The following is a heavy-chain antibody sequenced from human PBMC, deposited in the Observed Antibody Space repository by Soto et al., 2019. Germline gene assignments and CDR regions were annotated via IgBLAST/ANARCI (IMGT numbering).Heavy chain of an antibody. V-gene: IGHV3-30-3*01. CDR2: ISYDGSNK. Sequence: GGSLRLSCAASGFTFSSYAMHWVLQAPGKGLEWVAVISYDGSNKYYADSVKGRFTISRDNSKNTLYLQMNSLRAEDTAVYYCARDNGGLSSSWYFDYWGQGTLVTVSS. J-gene: IGHJ4*02. D-gene: IGHD6-13*01. CDR3: ARDNGGLSSSWYFDY. CDR1: GFTFSSYA.